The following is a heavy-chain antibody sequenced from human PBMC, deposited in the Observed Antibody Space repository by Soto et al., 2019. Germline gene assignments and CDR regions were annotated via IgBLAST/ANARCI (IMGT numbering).Heavy chain of an antibody. Sequence: ASVKVSCKASGYTFTSYGISWVRQAPGQGLEWMGWISAYNGNTNYAQKLQGRVTMTTDTSTSTAYMELRSLRSDDTAVYYCARDRAQITMIVVAPPDYWGQGTLVTVSS. D-gene: IGHD3-22*01. CDR3: ARDRAQITMIVVAPPDY. CDR1: GYTFTSYG. J-gene: IGHJ4*02. V-gene: IGHV1-18*01. CDR2: ISAYNGNT.